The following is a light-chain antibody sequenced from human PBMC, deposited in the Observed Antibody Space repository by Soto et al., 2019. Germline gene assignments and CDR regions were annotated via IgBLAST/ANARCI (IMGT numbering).Light chain of an antibody. CDR1: QSVSSSY. Sequence: EIVLTQTPGTLSLSPGERATLSCRASQSVSSSYLAWYQQKPGQAPRLLIYGASSRATGIPDSFSGSGSVTDFPLTISRLEPDDLAVYYCQPYGSSPLTFGGGTKVDIK. CDR3: QPYGSSPLT. CDR2: GAS. J-gene: IGKJ4*01. V-gene: IGKV3-20*01.